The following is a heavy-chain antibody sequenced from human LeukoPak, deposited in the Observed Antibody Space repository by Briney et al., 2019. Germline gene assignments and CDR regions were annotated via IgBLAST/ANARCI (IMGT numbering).Heavy chain of an antibody. CDR2: MNPNSGNT. J-gene: IGHJ6*03. CDR1: GGTFSSYA. V-gene: IGHV1-8*02. Sequence: ASVKVSCKASGGTFSSYAINWVRQATGQGLEWMGWMNPNSGNTGYAQKFQGRVTMTRNTSISTAYMELSSLRSEDTAVYYCAKGQTTAYYYYYYMDVWGKGTTVTISS. CDR3: AKGQTTAYYYYYYMDV. D-gene: IGHD1/OR15-1a*01.